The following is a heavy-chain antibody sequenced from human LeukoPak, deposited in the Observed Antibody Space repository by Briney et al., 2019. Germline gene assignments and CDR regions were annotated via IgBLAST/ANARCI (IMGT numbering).Heavy chain of an antibody. J-gene: IGHJ4*02. CDR1: GGSISSYY. D-gene: IGHD1-26*01. Sequence: SETLSLTCTVSGGSISSYYWSWIRQPPGKGLEWIGHIYHSGSTNYNPSLKSRVTISADTSKNQFSLNLSSVTAADTAVYHCARHTTYRDYFDYWGQGTLVTVS. CDR2: IYHSGST. CDR3: ARHTTYRDYFDY. V-gene: IGHV4-59*08.